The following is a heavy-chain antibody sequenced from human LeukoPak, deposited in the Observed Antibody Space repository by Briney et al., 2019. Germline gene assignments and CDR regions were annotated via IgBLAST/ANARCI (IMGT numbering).Heavy chain of an antibody. CDR1: GYTFTGYY. CDR2: INPNSGGT. J-gene: IGHJ4*02. D-gene: IGHD1-26*01. CDR3: ARGRGSYLKILFFDF. V-gene: IGHV1-2*04. Sequence: ASVKVSCKASGYTFTGYYMHWVRQAPGQGLEWMGWINPNSGGTNYAQKFQGWVTMTRDTSISTAYMELSRLRSDDTAVYYCARGRGSYLKILFFDFWAREPWSPSPQ.